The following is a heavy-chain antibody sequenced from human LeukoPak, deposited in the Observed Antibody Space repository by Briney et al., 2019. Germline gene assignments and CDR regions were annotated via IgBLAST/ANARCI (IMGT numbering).Heavy chain of an antibody. D-gene: IGHD2-15*01. CDR2: IIPILGIA. CDR1: GYTFTGYY. V-gene: IGHV1-69*04. Sequence: SVKVSCKASGYTFTGYYMHWVRQAPGQGLEWMGRIIPILGIANYAQKFQGRVTITADKSTSTAYMELSSLRSEDTAVYYCARGSAPRYCSGGSCYSDYFDYWGQGTLVTVSS. CDR3: ARGSAPRYCSGGSCYSDYFDY. J-gene: IGHJ4*02.